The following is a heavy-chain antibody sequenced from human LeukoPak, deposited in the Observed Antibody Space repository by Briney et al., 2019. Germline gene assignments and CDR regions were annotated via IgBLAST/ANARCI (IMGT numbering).Heavy chain of an antibody. J-gene: IGHJ6*04. V-gene: IGHV3-30*04. CDR1: GFTFSSYA. CDR3: ASPRITMVRGASGHGMDV. Sequence: GRSLRLPCAASGFTFSSYAMHWVRQAPGKGLEWVAVISYDGSNKYYADSVKGRFTISRDNSKNTLYLQMNSLRAEDTAVYYCASPRITMVRGASGHGMDVWGKGTTVTVSS. CDR2: ISYDGSNK. D-gene: IGHD3-10*01.